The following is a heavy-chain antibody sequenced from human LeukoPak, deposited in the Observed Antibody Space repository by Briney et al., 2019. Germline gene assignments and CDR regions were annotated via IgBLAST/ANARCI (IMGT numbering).Heavy chain of an antibody. J-gene: IGHJ1*01. V-gene: IGHV1-46*01. Sequence: EASVKVSCKASGYTVTXXXXHWVRQAPGXGXEXMGRITPSGGSTSYAQKFQGRVTMTRDTSTSTVYMELSSLRSEDTAVYYCARGGSRASEHWGQGALVTVSS. CDR1: GYTVTXXX. CDR2: ITPSGGST. CDR3: ARGGSRASEH. D-gene: IGHD2-2*01.